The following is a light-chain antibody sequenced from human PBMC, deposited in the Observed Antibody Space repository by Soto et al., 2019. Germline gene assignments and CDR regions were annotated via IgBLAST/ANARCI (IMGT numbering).Light chain of an antibody. CDR2: HVT. Sequence: QSALTQPASVSGSLGQSITISCSGTSSDVGAYNYVSWYQQYPGKAPKLMIYHVTDRPSGVSNRFSGSKSGNTASLTISGLQAEDEADYYCCSYTTSNTLVFGTGTKSPS. J-gene: IGLJ1*01. V-gene: IGLV2-14*01. CDR3: CSYTTSNTLV. CDR1: SSDVGAYNY.